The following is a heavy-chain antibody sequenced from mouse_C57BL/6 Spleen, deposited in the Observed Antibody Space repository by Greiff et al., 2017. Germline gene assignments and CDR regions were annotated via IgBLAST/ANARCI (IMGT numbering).Heavy chain of an antibody. CDR3: ARQRGDY. J-gene: IGHJ4*01. V-gene: IGHV5-6*01. CDR2: ISSGGSYT. CDR1: GFTFSSYG. Sequence: DVQLVESGGDLVKPGGSLKLSCAASGFTFSSYGMSWVRQTPDKRLEWVATISSGGSYTYYPDSVKGRFTISRDNAKNTLYLQMSSLKSEDTAMYYCARQRGDYWGQGTSGTVSS.